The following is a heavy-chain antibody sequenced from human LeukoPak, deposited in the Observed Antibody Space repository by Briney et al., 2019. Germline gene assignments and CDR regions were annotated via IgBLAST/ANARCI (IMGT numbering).Heavy chain of an antibody. CDR2: IYCSGST. V-gene: IGHV4-59*08. CDR3: ASSTPIYYHSGNLGKYYFDY. Sequence: SETLSLTCTVSGGSISSYYWSWIRQPPGKGLEWIGYIYCSGSTNYNPSLKSRVTISVDTSKNQFSLSLSSVTAADTAVYYCASSTPIYYHSGNLGKYYFDYWGQGTLVTISS. J-gene: IGHJ4*02. D-gene: IGHD3-10*01. CDR1: GGSISSYY.